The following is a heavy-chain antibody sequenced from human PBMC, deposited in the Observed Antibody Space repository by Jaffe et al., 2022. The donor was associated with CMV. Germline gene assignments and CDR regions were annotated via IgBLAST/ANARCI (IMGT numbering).Heavy chain of an antibody. V-gene: IGHV4-34*01. J-gene: IGHJ4*02. CDR2: INHSGST. Sequence: QVQLQQWGAGLLKPSETLSLTCAVYGGSFSGYYWSWIRQPPGKGLEWIGEINHSGSTNYNPSLKSRVTISVDTSKNQFSLKLSSVTAADTAVYYCARGQRGYSYGGLFDYWGQGTLVTVSS. CDR3: ARGQRGYSYGGLFDY. CDR1: GGSFSGYY. D-gene: IGHD5-18*01.